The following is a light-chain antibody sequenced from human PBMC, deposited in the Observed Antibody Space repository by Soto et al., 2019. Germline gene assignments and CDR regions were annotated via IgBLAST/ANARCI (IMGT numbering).Light chain of an antibody. Sequence: DIQMTQSPFTLSASVGDRVTITCRASQSISTWLAWYQQKPGKAPKLLIYKASSLDSGVPSRFSGSGSGTEFTLTISSLQPDDFATYYCQQYNSYSLTFGGGTKVDI. CDR2: KAS. CDR3: QQYNSYSLT. CDR1: QSISTW. J-gene: IGKJ4*01. V-gene: IGKV1-5*03.